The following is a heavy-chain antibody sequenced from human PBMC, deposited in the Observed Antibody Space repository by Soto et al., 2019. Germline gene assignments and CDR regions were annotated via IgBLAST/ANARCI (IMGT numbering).Heavy chain of an antibody. CDR1: GFTFSSHG. V-gene: IGHV3-30*03. CDR2: ISYDGSNK. D-gene: IGHD6-13*01. CDR3: ARQDYSTTWYLNY. Sequence: GGSLRLSCAASGFTFSSHGMHWVRQAPGKGLEWVAFISYDGSNKDYADPMKGRFTISRDNSKNTLYLQMNSLRAEDTAVYYCARQDYSTTWYLNYWGQGTLVTVSS. J-gene: IGHJ4*02.